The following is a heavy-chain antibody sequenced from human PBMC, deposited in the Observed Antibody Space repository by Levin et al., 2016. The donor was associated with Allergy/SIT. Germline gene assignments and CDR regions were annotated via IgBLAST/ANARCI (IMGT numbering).Heavy chain of an antibody. Sequence: KVSCKGSGYSFTSYWINWVRQMPGKGLEWMGIIYPGDSDTRYSPSFQGQVTISADKSISTAYLQWSSLKASDTAMYYCARHTKYGDYFYYYYGMDVWGQGTTVTVSS. CDR1: GYSFTSYW. CDR3: ARHTKYGDYFYYYYGMDV. J-gene: IGHJ6*02. D-gene: IGHD4-17*01. V-gene: IGHV5-51*01. CDR2: IYPGDSDT.